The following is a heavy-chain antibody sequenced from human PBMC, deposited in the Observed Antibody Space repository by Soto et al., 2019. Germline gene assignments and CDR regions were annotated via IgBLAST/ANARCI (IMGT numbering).Heavy chain of an antibody. CDR1: GFTFSSYA. V-gene: IGHV3-23*01. CDR3: AKDGKWELLGRGNWFDP. Sequence: GGSLRLSCAASGFTFSSYAMSWVRQAPGKGLEWVSAISGSGGSTYYADSVKGRFTIFRDNSKNTLYLQMNSLRAEDTAVYYCAKDGKWELLGRGNWFDPWGQGTLVTVSS. D-gene: IGHD1-26*01. J-gene: IGHJ5*02. CDR2: ISGSGGST.